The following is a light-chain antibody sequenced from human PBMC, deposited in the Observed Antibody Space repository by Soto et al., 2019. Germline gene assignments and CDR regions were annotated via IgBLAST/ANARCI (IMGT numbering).Light chain of an antibody. CDR1: SSDVGSYNL. J-gene: IGLJ1*01. CDR2: EGS. Sequence: QSALTQPASVSGSPGQSITISCTGTSSDVGSYNLVSWYQQHPGKAPKLMIYEGSKRPSGVSNRFSGSKSGNTASLTVSGLQAEDEADYYCSSHGGNSPYVFGTGTKVTVL. CDR3: SSHGGNSPYV. V-gene: IGLV2-14*02.